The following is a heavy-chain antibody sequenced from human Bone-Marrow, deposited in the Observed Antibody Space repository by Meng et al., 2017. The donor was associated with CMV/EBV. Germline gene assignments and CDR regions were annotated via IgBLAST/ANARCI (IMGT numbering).Heavy chain of an antibody. CDR2: ISGSGSRT. Sequence: GESLKISCVVSGFSLRRYGMSWVRQAPGKGLEWVSGISGSGSRTHFADSVKGRFSISRDTSKNTIFLQMNSLRAEDTAVYYCAKDHWVAPNTYGGGAFDTWGQGPMVTI. V-gene: IGHV3-23*01. D-gene: IGHD2-21*01. CDR3: AKDHWVAPNTYGGGAFDT. J-gene: IGHJ3*02. CDR1: GFSLRRYG.